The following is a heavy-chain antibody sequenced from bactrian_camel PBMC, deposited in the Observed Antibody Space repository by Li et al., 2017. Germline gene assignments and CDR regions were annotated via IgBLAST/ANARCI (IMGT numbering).Heavy chain of an antibody. Sequence: QVQLVESGGGSVQAGGSLILSCTVSGFTVDGDDIGWWRQAPGNKCELVSGRSGSGETYYADSVKGRFTISRDSANNTLYLQLNSLKTEDTAMYHCLHGRSPVRVKSQGTQVTVS. CDR1: GFTVDGDD. J-gene: IGHJ4*01. CDR2: RSGSGET. V-gene: IGHV3S55*01. D-gene: IGHD3*01.